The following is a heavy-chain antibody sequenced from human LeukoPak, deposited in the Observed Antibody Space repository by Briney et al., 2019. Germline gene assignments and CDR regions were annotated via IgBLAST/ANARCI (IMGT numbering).Heavy chain of an antibody. D-gene: IGHD6-13*01. J-gene: IGHJ4*02. CDR3: AKNEADSSSLYYFYY. CDR2: ISYHGSNQ. V-gene: IGHV3-30*18. CDR1: GLTFSSDG. Sequence: GGSLRLSCAASGLTFSSDGREWVGQAPGKGGEGGAVISYHGSNQSYPHSVKGRFPISRDNSKYTLYLQMNSLRADDTAVYYCAKNEADSSSLYYFYYCRQGTLLTLSS.